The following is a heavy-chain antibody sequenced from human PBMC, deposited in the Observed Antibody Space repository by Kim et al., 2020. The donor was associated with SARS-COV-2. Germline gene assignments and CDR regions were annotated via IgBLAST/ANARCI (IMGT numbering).Heavy chain of an antibody. J-gene: IGHJ6*02. Sequence: GGSLRLSCAASGFRFSDYDMNWVRQAPGKGLEWLSSVSSTSRYTNYADSVRGRFIISRDNARDSLSLQMDSLQPEDTAGDYCARDPYNSYAMDLWGQGTT. CDR3: ARDPYNSYAMDL. D-gene: IGHD2-2*02. V-gene: IGHV3-11*05. CDR2: VSSTSRYT. CDR1: GFRFSDYD.